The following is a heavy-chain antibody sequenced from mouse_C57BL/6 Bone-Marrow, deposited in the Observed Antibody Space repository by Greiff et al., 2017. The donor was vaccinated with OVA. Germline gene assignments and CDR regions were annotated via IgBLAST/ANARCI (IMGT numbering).Heavy chain of an antibody. D-gene: IGHD1-1*01. J-gene: IGHJ2*01. Sequence: QVQLQQSGPELVKPGASVKISCKASGYAFSSSWMNWVKQRPGKGLEWIGRIYPGDGDTNYNGKFKGKATLTADKSSSTAYMQLSSLTSEDSAVSFCALYYYGSSKDYFDYWGQGTTLTVSS. CDR3: ALYYYGSSKDYFDY. CDR2: IYPGDGDT. CDR1: GYAFSSSW. V-gene: IGHV1-82*01.